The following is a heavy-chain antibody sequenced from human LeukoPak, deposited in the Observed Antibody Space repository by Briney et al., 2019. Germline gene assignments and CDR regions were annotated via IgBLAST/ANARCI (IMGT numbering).Heavy chain of an antibody. CDR1: GYTFTSYG. J-gene: IGHJ6*02. D-gene: IGHD3-3*01. CDR2: ISAYNGNT. CDR3: ARDGTIFGVVITDYYYYGMDV. V-gene: IGHV1-18*01. Sequence: ASVKVSCKASGYTFTSYGISWVRQAPGQGLEWMRWISAYNGNTNYAQKLQGRVTMTTDTSTSTAYMELRSLRSDDTAVYYCARDGTIFGVVITDYYYYGMDVWGQGTTVTVSS.